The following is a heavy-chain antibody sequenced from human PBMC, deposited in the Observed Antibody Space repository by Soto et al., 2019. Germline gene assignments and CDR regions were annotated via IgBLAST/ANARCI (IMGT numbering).Heavy chain of an antibody. D-gene: IGHD5-18*01. CDR2: TYYRSKWYN. CDR3: AKDGGASHTAMVGYGMDV. V-gene: IGHV6-1*01. Sequence: SQTLSLTCAISGDSVSSNSAAWNWIRQSPSRGLEWLGRTYYRSKWYNDYAVSVKSRITINPDTSKNQFSLQLNSVTPEDTAVYYCAKDGGASHTAMVGYGMDVWGQGTTVTVSS. J-gene: IGHJ6*02. CDR1: GDSVSSNSAA.